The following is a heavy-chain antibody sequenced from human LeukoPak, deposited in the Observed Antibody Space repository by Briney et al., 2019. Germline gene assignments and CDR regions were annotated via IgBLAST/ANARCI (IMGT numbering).Heavy chain of an antibody. CDR3: ARSPTAVRGVIMDY. CDR1: GFTFSDYY. D-gene: IGHD3-10*01. J-gene: IGHJ4*02. Sequence: PGGSLRLSCAASGFTFSDYYISWIRQAPGKGLEWVSYISSSGSTIYYADSVKGRFTISRDNAKNSLYLQMNSLRAEDTAVYYCARSPTAVRGVIMDYWGQGTLVTVSS. CDR2: ISSSGSTI. V-gene: IGHV3-11*04.